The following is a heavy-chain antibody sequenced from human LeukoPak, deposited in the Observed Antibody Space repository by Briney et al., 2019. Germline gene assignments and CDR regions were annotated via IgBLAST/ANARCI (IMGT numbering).Heavy chain of an antibody. Sequence: ASAKVSCKASGGTFSSYAISWVRQAPGQGLEWMGGIIPIFGTANYAQKFQGRVTITADESTSTAYMELSSLRSEDTAVYYCARGEIVAVAGTTGGYYYYGMDVWGKGTTVTVSS. J-gene: IGHJ6*04. CDR1: GGTFSSYA. CDR3: ARGEIVAVAGTTGGYYYYGMDV. V-gene: IGHV1-69*01. D-gene: IGHD6-19*01. CDR2: IIPIFGTA.